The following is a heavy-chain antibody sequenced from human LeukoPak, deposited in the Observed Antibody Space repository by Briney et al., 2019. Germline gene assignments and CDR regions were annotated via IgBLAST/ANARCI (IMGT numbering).Heavy chain of an antibody. CDR2: IYWDDDK. CDR1: GFSLSTTGVG. V-gene: IGHV2-5*02. CDR3: AHRGSSGWSRYFDY. D-gene: IGHD6-19*01. J-gene: IGHJ4*02. Sequence: SGPTLVKPTQTLTLTCTFSGFSLSTTGVGVGWIRQPPGKALEWLALIYWDDDKRYSPSLKSRLTITKDTSKNRVVLTLTNMDPVDTATYYCAHRGSSGWSRYFDYWGQGTLVTVSS.